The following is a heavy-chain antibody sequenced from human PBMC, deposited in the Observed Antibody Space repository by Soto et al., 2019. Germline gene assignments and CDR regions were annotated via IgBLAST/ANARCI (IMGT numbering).Heavy chain of an antibody. D-gene: IGHD6-13*01. CDR1: GGSISSYY. CDR2: IYYSGST. Sequence: SETLSLTCTVSGGSISSYYWSWIRQPPGKGPEWIGYIYYSGSTHYNPSLKSRVSMSVDTSKNELSLTVSSVTAADTAVYHCARSVSSHWFFDSWGQGTLVIVSS. CDR3: ARSVSSHWFFDS. V-gene: IGHV4-59*08. J-gene: IGHJ4*02.